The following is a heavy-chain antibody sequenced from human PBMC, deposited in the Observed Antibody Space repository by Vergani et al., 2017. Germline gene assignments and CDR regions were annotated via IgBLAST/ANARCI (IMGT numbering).Heavy chain of an antibody. D-gene: IGHD6-19*01. V-gene: IGHV3-53*01. Sequence: EVQLVESGGGLIQPGGSLRLYCAASGFTVSSNYMSWVRQAPGKGLEWGSVIYSGGSTYYAASVKGRFTISRDNSKNTLYLQMNSLRAEDTAVYYCARATNQWLQYYFDYWGQGTLVTVSS. CDR2: IYSGGST. CDR3: ARATNQWLQYYFDY. J-gene: IGHJ4*02. CDR1: GFTVSSNY.